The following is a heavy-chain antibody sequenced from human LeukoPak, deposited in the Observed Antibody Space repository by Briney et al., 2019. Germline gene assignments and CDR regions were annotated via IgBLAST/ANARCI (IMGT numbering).Heavy chain of an antibody. CDR3: ASRRRGSYYDFWSGYYT. CDR2: INHSGST. CDR1: GGSFSGYY. Sequence: SETLSLTCAVYGGSFSGYYWSWIRQPPGKGLEWIGEINHSGSTNYNPSLKSRVTISVDTSKNQFSLKLSSVTAADTAVYYCASRRRGSYYDFWSGYYTGGQGTLVTVSS. D-gene: IGHD3-3*01. J-gene: IGHJ4*02. V-gene: IGHV4-34*01.